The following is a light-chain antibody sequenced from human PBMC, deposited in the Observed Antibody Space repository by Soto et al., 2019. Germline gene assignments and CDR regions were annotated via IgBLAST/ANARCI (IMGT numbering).Light chain of an antibody. J-gene: IGKJ2*03. CDR2: ETT. CDR3: QQFDSSRVYS. Sequence: NVLTQSPGILSLSPGERATLSCRASQTVLYSQLAWYQQKPGEPPRRLIYETTRRAAGIPDRFSGSGSGTDFTLTINRLEPEDFAVYYCHCQQFDSSRVYSFGQGTKLEI. CDR1: QTVLYSQ. V-gene: IGKV3-20*01.